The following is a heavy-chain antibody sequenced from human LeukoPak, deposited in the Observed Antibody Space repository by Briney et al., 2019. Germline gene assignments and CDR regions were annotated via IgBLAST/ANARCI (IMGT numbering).Heavy chain of an antibody. CDR3: ARDYDRSGYYIDLDY. Sequence: GGSLRLSCAASGFTFSSCSVNWVRQAPGKGLEWVSYISGSSSSIKYADSVKGRFTISRDNAKNSLYLQMNSLRAEDTAVYYCARDYDRSGYYIDLDYWGQGTLVTVSS. V-gene: IGHV3-48*04. J-gene: IGHJ4*02. CDR2: ISGSSSSI. CDR1: GFTFSSCS. D-gene: IGHD3-22*01.